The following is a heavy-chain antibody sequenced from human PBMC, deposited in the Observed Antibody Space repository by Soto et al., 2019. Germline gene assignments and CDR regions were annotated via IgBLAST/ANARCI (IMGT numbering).Heavy chain of an antibody. J-gene: IGHJ4*02. V-gene: IGHV3-23*01. D-gene: IGHD2-2*01. CDR1: RFTFSNYA. Sequence: PGGSLRLSCAASRFTFSNYAMSWVRQAPGKGLEWVSTISGNGGSTYYADSVKGRFTISRDNSKNMLFLQINSLRDDDSAVYYCAKRPASIITFGYWGQGTRVTVSP. CDR2: ISGNGGST. CDR3: AKRPASIITFGY.